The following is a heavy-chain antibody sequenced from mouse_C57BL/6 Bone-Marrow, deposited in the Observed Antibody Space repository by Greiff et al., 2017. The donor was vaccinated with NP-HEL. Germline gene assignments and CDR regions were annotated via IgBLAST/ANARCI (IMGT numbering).Heavy chain of an antibody. J-gene: IGHJ2*01. V-gene: IGHV1-47*01. CDR2: FHPYNDDP. Sequence: LPPSVSALFPPVSSFPLSFPSSFSPFPPYPLSCLPHIPCNFLYWILNFHPYNDDPTSNEKFKGNATLTVEKSSSTVYLELSRLTSDDSAVYYCARKGPYYFDYWGQGTTLTVSS. CDR1: FSPFPPYP. CDR3: ARKGPYYFDY.